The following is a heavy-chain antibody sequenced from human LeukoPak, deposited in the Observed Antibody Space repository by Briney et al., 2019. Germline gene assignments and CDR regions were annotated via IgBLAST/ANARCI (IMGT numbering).Heavy chain of an antibody. CDR1: GYSFNSYW. CDR2: IYPGDSDT. CDR3: ARRGSSGWEFFDY. J-gene: IGHJ4*02. D-gene: IGHD6-19*01. V-gene: IGHV5-51*01. Sequence: GESLKISCKGSGYSFNSYWIGWVRQLPGKGLEWMGIIYPGDSDTRYSPSFQGQVTFSADKSISTAYLQWSSLKASDTAMFYCARRGSSGWEFFDYWGQGTLVTVSS.